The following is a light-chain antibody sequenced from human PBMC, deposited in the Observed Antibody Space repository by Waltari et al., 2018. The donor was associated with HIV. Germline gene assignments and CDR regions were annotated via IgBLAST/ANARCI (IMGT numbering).Light chain of an antibody. CDR2: GNS. V-gene: IGLV1-40*01. CDR1: SSNIGAGYD. CDR3: QSYDTSLSGNYV. Sequence: QSVLTQPPSVSGAPGQRVTISCTRSSSNIGAGYDVHWYQQLPGTAPKLLIYGNSNRPSGVPDRFSGSKSGTSASLAITGLQAEDEADYYCQSYDTSLSGNYVFGTGTKVTVL. J-gene: IGLJ1*01.